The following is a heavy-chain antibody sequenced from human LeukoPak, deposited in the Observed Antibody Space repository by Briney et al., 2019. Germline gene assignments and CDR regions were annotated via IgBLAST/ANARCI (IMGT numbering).Heavy chain of an antibody. Sequence: WGSLRLSCAASGFTFNTYSMNWVRQAPGKGLECVSSISSSSTYIYYADSVKGRFTISRDNAKNSLYLQMNSLRAEDTAVFYCARVPTGRSQGPYYFDYWGQGTLVTVSS. CDR2: ISSSSTYI. D-gene: IGHD3-10*01. CDR1: GFTFNTYS. CDR3: ARVPTGRSQGPYYFDY. V-gene: IGHV3-21*01. J-gene: IGHJ4*02.